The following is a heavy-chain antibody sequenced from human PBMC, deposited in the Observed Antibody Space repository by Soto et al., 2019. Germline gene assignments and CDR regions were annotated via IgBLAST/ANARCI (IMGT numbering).Heavy chain of an antibody. CDR1: GGSISSSSYY. CDR2: IYYSGST. CDR3: ARLSKYCSGGSCYSVFDY. J-gene: IGHJ4*02. V-gene: IGHV4-39*01. Sequence: QLQLQESGPGLVKPSETLSLTCTVSGGSISSSSYYWGWIRQPPGKGLEWIGSIYYSGSTYYNPSLKSRVTISVDTSKTQFSLKLSSVTAADTAVYYCARLSKYCSGGSCYSVFDYWGQGTLVTVSS. D-gene: IGHD2-15*01.